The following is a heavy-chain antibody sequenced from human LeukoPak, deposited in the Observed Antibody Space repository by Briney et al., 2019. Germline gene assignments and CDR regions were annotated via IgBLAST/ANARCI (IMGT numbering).Heavy chain of an antibody. CDR3: ARIVGVVVITGADAFDI. V-gene: IGHV4-39*01. J-gene: IGHJ3*02. Sequence: SETLSLTCTVSGRSISGSSYYWGWLRQPPGKGLEWIGNSYYSGTTYYNPSLKSRVTISVDTSKNHFSLKLSSVTAADTAVYYCARIVGVVVITGADAFDIWGQGTMVTVSS. D-gene: IGHD3-22*01. CDR1: GRSISGSSYY. CDR2: SYYSGTT.